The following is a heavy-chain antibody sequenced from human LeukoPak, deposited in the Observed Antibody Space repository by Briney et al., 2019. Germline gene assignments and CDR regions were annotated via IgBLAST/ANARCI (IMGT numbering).Heavy chain of an antibody. CDR3: ARVTMVRGVTSRRGYYYYMDV. D-gene: IGHD3-10*01. CDR2: IYYSGST. V-gene: IGHV4-59*01. Sequence: SETLSLTCTVSGGSISSYYWSWIRQPPGKGLEWIGYIYYSGSTNYNPSLKSRVTISVDTSKNQFSLKLSSVTAADTAVYYCARVTMVRGVTSRRGYYYYMDVWGKGTTVTISS. CDR1: GGSISSYY. J-gene: IGHJ6*03.